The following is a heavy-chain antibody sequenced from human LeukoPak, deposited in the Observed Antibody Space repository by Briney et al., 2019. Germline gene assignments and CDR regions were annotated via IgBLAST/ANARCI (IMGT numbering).Heavy chain of an antibody. Sequence: GASVKVSCKASGYTFTGYYMHWVRQAPGQGLEWMGWINPNSGGTNYAQKFQGRVTMTRDTSISTAYMELSRLGSDDTAVYYCARDRSSTVTTGFWFDPWGQGTLVTVSS. J-gene: IGHJ5*02. D-gene: IGHD4-11*01. V-gene: IGHV1-2*02. CDR1: GYTFTGYY. CDR2: INPNSGGT. CDR3: ARDRSSTVTTGFWFDP.